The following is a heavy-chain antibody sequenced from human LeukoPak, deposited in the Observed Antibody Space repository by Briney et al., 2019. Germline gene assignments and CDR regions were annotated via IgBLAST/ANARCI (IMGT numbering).Heavy chain of an antibody. CDR1: GASISSWY. Sequence: SETLSLTCTVSGASISSWYWSWIRQPPGKGLEWIGYVYGSGNTNYNPSLKSRVTMSIDTSKNQFSLRLSSVTAADTAVYYCAGSEWLSGGYWGQGTLVTVSS. CDR3: AGSEWLSGGY. D-gene: IGHD3-3*01. V-gene: IGHV4-59*12. CDR2: VYGSGNT. J-gene: IGHJ4*02.